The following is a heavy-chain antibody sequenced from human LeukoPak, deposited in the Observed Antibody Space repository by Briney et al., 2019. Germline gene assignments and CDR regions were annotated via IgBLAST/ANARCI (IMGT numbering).Heavy chain of an antibody. V-gene: IGHV3-33*01. J-gene: IGHJ4*02. CDR3: ARAGWRPGPLDY. CDR1: GFTFSSYG. CDR2: IWYDGSNK. Sequence: GGSLRLSCAASGFTFSSYGMHWVRQAPGKGLEWVAVIWYDGSNKYYADSVKGRFTISRDNSKNTLYLQMNSLRAEDTAVYYCARAGWRPGPLDYWGQGTLVTVSS. D-gene: IGHD2-21*02.